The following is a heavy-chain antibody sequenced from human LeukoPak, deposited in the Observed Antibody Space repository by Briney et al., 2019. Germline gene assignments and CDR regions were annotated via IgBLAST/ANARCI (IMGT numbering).Heavy chain of an antibody. CDR3: ARREDSGWYRFDY. CDR1: GGSISSYY. V-gene: IGHV4-34*01. D-gene: IGHD6-19*01. J-gene: IGHJ4*02. Sequence: PSETLSLTCTVSGGSISSYYWSWIRQPPGKGLEWIGEINHSGSTNYNPSLKSRVTISVDTSKNQFSLKLSSGTAADTAVYYCARREDSGWYRFDYWGQGTLVTVSS. CDR2: INHSGST.